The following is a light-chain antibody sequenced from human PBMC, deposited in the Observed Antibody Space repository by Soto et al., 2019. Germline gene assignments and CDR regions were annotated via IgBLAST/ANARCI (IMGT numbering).Light chain of an antibody. Sequence: DIQMTQSPSCLSASVGDSVTITCRARQSMSSYLKWYQQKPGKAPKSLIYATSSLQSGVPSRFSGSGCGNDFSFTISSLQPEDVETYYCQKYNSAPPGPFGPGTKVDIK. CDR2: ATS. CDR3: QKYNSAPPGP. V-gene: IGKV1-39*01. J-gene: IGKJ3*01. CDR1: QSMSSY.